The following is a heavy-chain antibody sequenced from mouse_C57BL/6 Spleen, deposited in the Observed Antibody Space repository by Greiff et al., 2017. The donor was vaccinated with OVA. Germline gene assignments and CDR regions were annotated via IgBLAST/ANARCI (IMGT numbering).Heavy chain of an antibody. CDR2: FYPGSGSI. D-gene: IGHD2-4*01. V-gene: IGHV1-62-2*01. Sequence: QVQLQQSGAELVKPGASVKLSCKASGYTFTEYTIHWVKQRSGQGLEWIGWFYPGSGSIKYNEKFKDKATLTADKSSSTVYMELSRLTSEDSAVYFCARHEVPYDYDGDYYAMDYWGQGTSVTVSS. CDR3: ARHEVPYDYDGDYYAMDY. J-gene: IGHJ4*01. CDR1: GYTFTEYT.